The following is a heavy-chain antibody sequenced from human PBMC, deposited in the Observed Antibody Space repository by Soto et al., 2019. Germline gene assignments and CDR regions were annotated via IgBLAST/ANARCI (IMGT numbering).Heavy chain of an antibody. CDR3: ASWGYCSSTSCPQNDAFDI. D-gene: IGHD2-2*01. Sequence: QVQLVQSGAEVKKPGSSVKVSCKASGGTFSSYAISWVRQAPGQGLEWMGVIIPIFGTANYAQKFQGRVTITADESTSTAYMELSSLRSEDTAVYYCASWGYCSSTSCPQNDAFDIWGQGTMVTVSS. V-gene: IGHV1-69*01. CDR2: IIPIFGTA. J-gene: IGHJ3*02. CDR1: GGTFSSYA.